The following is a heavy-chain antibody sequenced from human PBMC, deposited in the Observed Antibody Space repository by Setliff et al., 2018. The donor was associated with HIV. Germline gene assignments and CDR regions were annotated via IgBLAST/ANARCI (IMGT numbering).Heavy chain of an antibody. CDR1: GGTFNSYA. CDR3: ASPRSAGTYQGAFYYFLDV. J-gene: IGHJ6*03. D-gene: IGHD2-15*01. CDR2: FLAVLRKP. V-gene: IGHV1-69*13. Sequence: SVKVSCKASGGTFNSYAFTWVRQAPGQGLEWMGDFLAVLRKPTYAQKFQGRLTIIADESTSTAYMELSDLRSEDAAVYYCASPRSAGTYQGAFYYFLDVWGRGTTVTVSS.